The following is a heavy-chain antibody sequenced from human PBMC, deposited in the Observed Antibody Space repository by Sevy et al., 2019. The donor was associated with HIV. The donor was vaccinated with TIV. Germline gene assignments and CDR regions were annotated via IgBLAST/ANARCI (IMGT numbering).Heavy chain of an antibody. Sequence: TLSLTCTVSGGSISSYYWSWIRQPPGKGLEWIGYIYYSGSTNYNPSLKSRVTISVDTSKNQFSLKLSSVTAADTAVYYCARDKGKYSNSPSFHYYYYMDVWGKGTTVTVSS. CDR2: IYYSGST. V-gene: IGHV4-59*01. D-gene: IGHD4-4*01. CDR3: ARDKGKYSNSPSFHYYYYMDV. J-gene: IGHJ6*03. CDR1: GGSISSYY.